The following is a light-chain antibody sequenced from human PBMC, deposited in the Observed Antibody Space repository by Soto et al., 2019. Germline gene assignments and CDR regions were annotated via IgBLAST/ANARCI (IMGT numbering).Light chain of an antibody. CDR1: SSDVGGYIS. Sequence: QSVLTQPASVSGSPGQSITISCTGTSSDVGGYISVSWYQQHPGKASKLMIYDVSNRPSGVSNGFSGSKSGNTASLTFSGLQADDEADYYCSSYTSSSTLVFGGGTQLTVL. J-gene: IGLJ7*01. CDR2: DVS. CDR3: SSYTSSSTLV. V-gene: IGLV2-14*01.